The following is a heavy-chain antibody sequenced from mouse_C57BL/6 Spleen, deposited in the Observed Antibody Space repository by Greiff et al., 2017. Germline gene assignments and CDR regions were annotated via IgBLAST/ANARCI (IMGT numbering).Heavy chain of an antibody. CDR1: GFTFSDYG. V-gene: IGHV5-17*01. J-gene: IGHJ1*03. CDR3: AREVRRYWYFDV. CDR2: ISSGSSTI. Sequence: DVMLVESGGGLVKPGGSLKLSCAASGFTFSDYGMHWVRQAPEKGLEWVAYISSGSSTIYYADTVKGRFTISRDNAKNTLFLQMTSLRSEDTAMYYCAREVRRYWYFDVWGTGTTVTVSS.